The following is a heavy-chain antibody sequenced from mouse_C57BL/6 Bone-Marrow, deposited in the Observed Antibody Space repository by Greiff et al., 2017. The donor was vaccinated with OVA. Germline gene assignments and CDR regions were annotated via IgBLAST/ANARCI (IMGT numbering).Heavy chain of an antibody. J-gene: IGHJ3*01. CDR1: GFTFSSYS. D-gene: IGHD3-3*01. CDR2: ISDGGSYT. Sequence: EVKLMESGGGLVKPGGSLKLSCAASGFTFSSYSMSWVRQTPEKRLEWVATISDGGSYTYYPDNVKGLVTFARDNAENKLYLQMSHLKSEDTAMYYCAKGPGRAWFAYWGQGTLVTVSA. V-gene: IGHV5-4*03. CDR3: AKGPGRAWFAY.